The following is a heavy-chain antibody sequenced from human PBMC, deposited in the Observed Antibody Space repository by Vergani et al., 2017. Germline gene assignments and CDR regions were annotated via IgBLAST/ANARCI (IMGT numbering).Heavy chain of an antibody. CDR1: GGSISSYY. CDR2: IYYSGST. CDR3: ARAPYDILTGYYGHNWFDP. Sequence: QVQLQESGPGLVKPSETLSLTCTVSGGSISSYYWSWIRPPPGKGLEWIGYIYYSGSTNYNPSLKSRVTISVDTSKNQFSLKLSSVTAADTAVYYCARAPYDILTGYYGHNWFDPWGQGTLVTVSS. J-gene: IGHJ5*02. V-gene: IGHV4-59*01. D-gene: IGHD3-9*01.